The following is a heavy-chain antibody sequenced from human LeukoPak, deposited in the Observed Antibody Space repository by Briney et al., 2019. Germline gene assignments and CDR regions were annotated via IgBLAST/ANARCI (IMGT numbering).Heavy chain of an antibody. CDR1: GYTFTSYG. Sequence: ASVKVSCKASGYTFTSYGISWVRQAPGQGLEWMGWISAYNGNTNYAQKLQGRVTMTTDTSTSTAYMELSRLRSDDTAVYYCARDPHPRGYGSGSYYNVLDYWGQGTLVTVSS. D-gene: IGHD3-10*01. CDR2: ISAYNGNT. J-gene: IGHJ4*02. CDR3: ARDPHPRGYGSGSYYNVLDY. V-gene: IGHV1-18*01.